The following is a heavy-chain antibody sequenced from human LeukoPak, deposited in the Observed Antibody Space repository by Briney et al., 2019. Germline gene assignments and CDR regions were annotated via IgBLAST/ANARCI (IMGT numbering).Heavy chain of an antibody. CDR3: ARYVNGPYYGDY. Sequence: GESLKISCKGSGYIFSNYWIAWVRQMHGKGLEWMGIIYPGDSDTKYSPSFQGQVTISADKSISTAYLQWSSLKASDTAIYYCARYVNGPYYGDYWGQGTLVTASS. V-gene: IGHV5-51*01. D-gene: IGHD2-8*01. CDR2: IYPGDSDT. CDR1: GYIFSNYW. J-gene: IGHJ4*02.